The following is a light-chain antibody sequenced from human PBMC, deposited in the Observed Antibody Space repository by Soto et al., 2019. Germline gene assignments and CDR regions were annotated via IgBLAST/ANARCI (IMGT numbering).Light chain of an antibody. CDR1: QSLSNW. Sequence: DIQMTLSPSTPSASVGDRVTITCRASQSLSNWLAWYQQKPGKAPKLLIYDASSLESGVPSRFSGSGSGTEFTLTISSLQPDDFATYYCQQYNSYQGTFGQGTKLEIK. CDR3: QQYNSYQGT. J-gene: IGKJ2*01. V-gene: IGKV1-5*01. CDR2: DAS.